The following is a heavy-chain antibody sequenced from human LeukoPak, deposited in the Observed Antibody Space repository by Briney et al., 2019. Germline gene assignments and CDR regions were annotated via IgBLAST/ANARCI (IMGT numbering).Heavy chain of an antibody. V-gene: IGHV1-69*05. CDR1: GGTFSSYA. CDR3: ASPDYYDSSGYQRAHWYFDL. J-gene: IGHJ2*01. CDR2: IIPIFGPA. D-gene: IGHD3-22*01. Sequence: SVKVSCKASGGTFSSYAISWVRQAPGQGREWMGGIIPIFGPANYAQKFQGRVTITTDESTSTAYMELSSLRSEDTAVYYCASPDYYDSSGYQRAHWYFDLWGRGTLVTVSS.